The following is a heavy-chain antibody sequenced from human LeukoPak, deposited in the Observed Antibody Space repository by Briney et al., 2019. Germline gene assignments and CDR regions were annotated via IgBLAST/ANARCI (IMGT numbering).Heavy chain of an antibody. CDR2: IIPIFGTA. V-gene: IGHV1-69*06. J-gene: IGHJ4*02. D-gene: IGHD2-15*01. CDR3: ARVSFCSGSSCYAGHDY. Sequence: SVKVSCKASGGTFTSYAISCVRQAPGQGLEWMGRIIPIFGTANYAQKFQGRVTITADKSTSTAYMELSSLRSEDTAVYYCARVSFCSGSSCYAGHDYWGQGTLVTVSS. CDR1: GGTFTSYA.